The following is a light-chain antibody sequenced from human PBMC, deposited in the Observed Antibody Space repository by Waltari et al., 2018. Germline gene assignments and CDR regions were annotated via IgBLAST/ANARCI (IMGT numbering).Light chain of an antibody. V-gene: IGKV1-39*01. J-gene: IGKJ1*01. CDR3: QKSSSTPPWT. CDR1: QSISIY. Sequence: DIQMTQSPSPLSASVGDRVPITCRASQSISIYLNLYQQKPGKAPKLLIYAASTLQSGVPSRFSGSGSGTDFTLTISSLQPEDFATYYCQKSSSTPPWTFGQGTKLEIK. CDR2: AAS.